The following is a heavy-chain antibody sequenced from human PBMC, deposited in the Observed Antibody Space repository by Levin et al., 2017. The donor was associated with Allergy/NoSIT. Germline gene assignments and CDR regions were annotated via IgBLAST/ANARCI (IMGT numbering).Heavy chain of an antibody. J-gene: IGHJ6*02. V-gene: IGHV4-59*01. CDR3: ARETYGMDV. CDR2: IFYSGSA. CDR1: GGSINSYS. Sequence: PSETLSLTCTVSGGSINSYSWNWIRQPPGKGLEWIGYIFYSGSANYNPSLQSRVTISVDTSKNQFSLKLSSVTAADTAVYYCARETYGMDVWGQGTTVTVSS.